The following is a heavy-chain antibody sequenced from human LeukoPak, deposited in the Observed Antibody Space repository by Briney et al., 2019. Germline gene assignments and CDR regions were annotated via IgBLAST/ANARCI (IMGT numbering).Heavy chain of an antibody. CDR2: IPYDGSNK. D-gene: IGHD6-19*01. CDR1: GFTFSSYA. Sequence: GSLRLSCAASGFTFSSYAMHWVRQAPGKGLEWEAVIPYDGSNKYYADSVKGRFTISRDNSKNTLYLQMNSLRAEDTAVYYCARGIAVAGPPFDYWGQGTLVTVSS. CDR3: ARGIAVAGPPFDY. J-gene: IGHJ4*02. V-gene: IGHV3-30-3*01.